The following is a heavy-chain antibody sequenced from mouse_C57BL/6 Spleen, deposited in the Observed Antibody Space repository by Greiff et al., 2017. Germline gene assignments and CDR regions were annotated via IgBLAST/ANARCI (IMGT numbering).Heavy chain of an antibody. CDR2: IYPRDGST. CDR3: ARLGGNYVPYYFDY. V-gene: IGHV1-85*01. D-gene: IGHD2-1*01. Sequence: QVQLQQSGPELVKPGASVKLSCKASGYTFTSYDINWVKQRPGQGLEWIGWIYPRDGSTKYNEKFKGKATLTVDTSSSTAYMELHSLTSEDSAVYFCARLGGNYVPYYFDYWGQGTTLTVSS. CDR1: GYTFTSYD. J-gene: IGHJ2*01.